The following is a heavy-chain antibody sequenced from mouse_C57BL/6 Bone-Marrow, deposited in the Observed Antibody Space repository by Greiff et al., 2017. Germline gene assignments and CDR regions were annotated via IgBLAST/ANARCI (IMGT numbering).Heavy chain of an antibody. J-gene: IGHJ2*01. CDR1: GYTFTDYE. CDR2: IDPGSGST. Sequence: QVQLKQPGAELVKPGASVKLSCKASGYTFTDYEMHWVKQRPGQGLEWIGMIDPGSGSTNYNEKFKSKATLTVDKSSSTAYMQLSSLTSDDSAVYYCTSWRLRRDYWGQGTTLTVSS. V-gene: IGHV1-64*01. CDR3: TSWRLRRDY. D-gene: IGHD2-4*01.